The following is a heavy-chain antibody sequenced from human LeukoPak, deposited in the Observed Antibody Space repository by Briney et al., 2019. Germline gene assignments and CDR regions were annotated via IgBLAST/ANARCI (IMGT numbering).Heavy chain of an antibody. V-gene: IGHV3-11*01. CDR2: ISSSGGTI. D-gene: IGHD6-19*01. CDR3: ARGPVSSSGFFGY. CDR1: GFTFSDYH. J-gene: IGHJ4*02. Sequence: GGSLRLSCAASGFTFSDYHMSWIRQAPGKGLEWVSYISSSGGTISYADSVKGRFTISRNNAKNSLYLQMNSLRAEDTAVYYCARGPVSSSGFFGYWGQGTLVTVSS.